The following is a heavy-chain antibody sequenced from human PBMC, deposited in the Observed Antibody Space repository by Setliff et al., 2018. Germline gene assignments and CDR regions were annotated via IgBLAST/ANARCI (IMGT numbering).Heavy chain of an antibody. CDR2: IYNGGST. CDR1: GGSISSGDYY. J-gene: IGHJ4*02. V-gene: IGHV4-61*08. CDR3: ARGIRVGVGAANY. D-gene: IGHD1-26*01. Sequence: SETLSLTCTVSGGSISSGDYYWSWIRQPPGKGLEWIGYIYNGGSTNYNPSLESRVTISVDTSNNQFSLKLSSVTAADTAVYYCARGIRVGVGAANYWGLGTLVTVSS.